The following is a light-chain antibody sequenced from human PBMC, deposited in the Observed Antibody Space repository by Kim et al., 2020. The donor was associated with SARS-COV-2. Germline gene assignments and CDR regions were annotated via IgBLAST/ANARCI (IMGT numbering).Light chain of an antibody. CDR2: GKN. J-gene: IGLJ2*01. CDR1: SLRSYY. Sequence: SSELTQDPAVSVALGRTVRITCQGDSLRSYYASWYQQKPGQAPVLVIYGKNNRPSGIPDRFSGSSSGNTASLTITGAQAEDEADYYCNSRDSSGNHVVFGGGTKVTVL. CDR3: NSRDSSGNHVV. V-gene: IGLV3-19*01.